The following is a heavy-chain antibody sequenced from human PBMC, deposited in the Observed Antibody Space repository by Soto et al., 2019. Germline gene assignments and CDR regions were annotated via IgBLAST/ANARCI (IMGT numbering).Heavy chain of an antibody. V-gene: IGHV3-23*01. CDR1: GFTYSSHG. CDR3: ARDGQYRTDGFDI. Sequence: EAQLLESGGELIQPGGSLRLSCAASGFTYSSHGMSWVRQAPGKGLEWIAGLSRGGGSTYYAYSVQGRITISRDNSKNTLDLIMNSLRAEDTALYYCARDGQYRTDGFDIWGQGTMVTVSS. CDR2: LSRGGGST. D-gene: IGHD5-12*01. J-gene: IGHJ3*02.